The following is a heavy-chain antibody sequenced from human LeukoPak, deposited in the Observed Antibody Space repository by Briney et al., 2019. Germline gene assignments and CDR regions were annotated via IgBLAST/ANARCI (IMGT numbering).Heavy chain of an antibody. D-gene: IGHD6-25*01. Sequence: SQTLSLTCTVSGGSISSGDYYWSWIRQPPGKGLEWIGYIYYSGSTYYNPSLKSRVTISVDTSKNQFSLKLSSETAADTAVYYCAREGGLRAFDIWGQGTMVTVSS. CDR1: GGSISSGDYY. J-gene: IGHJ3*02. CDR2: IYYSGST. CDR3: AREGGLRAFDI. V-gene: IGHV4-30-4*01.